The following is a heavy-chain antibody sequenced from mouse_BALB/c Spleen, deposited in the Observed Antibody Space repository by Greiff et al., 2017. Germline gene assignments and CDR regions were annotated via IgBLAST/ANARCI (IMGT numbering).Heavy chain of an antibody. Sequence: EVNVVESGGGLVQPGGSLRLSCATSGFTFSDFYMEWVRQPPGKRLEWIAASRNKANDYTTEYSASVKGRFIVSRDTSQSILYLQMNALRAEDTAIYYCARDASYGNYWYFDVWGAGTTVTVS. J-gene: IGHJ1*01. CDR3: ARDASYGNYWYFDV. V-gene: IGHV7-1*02. CDR2: SRNKANDYTT. CDR1: GFTFSDFY. D-gene: IGHD2-10*02.